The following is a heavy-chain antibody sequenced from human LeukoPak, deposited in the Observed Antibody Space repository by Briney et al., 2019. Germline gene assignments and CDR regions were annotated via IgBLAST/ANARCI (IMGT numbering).Heavy chain of an antibody. J-gene: IGHJ4*02. D-gene: IGHD3-22*01. Sequence: GASVKVSCKASGYTFTGYYMHWVRQAPGQGLEWMGWINPNSGGTNYAQKFQGRVTMTRDTSISTAYMELSRLRSDDTAVYYCARVVYYYDRSGYYAYWGQGTLVTVSS. V-gene: IGHV1-2*02. CDR3: ARVVYYYDRSGYYAY. CDR1: GYTFTGYY. CDR2: INPNSGGT.